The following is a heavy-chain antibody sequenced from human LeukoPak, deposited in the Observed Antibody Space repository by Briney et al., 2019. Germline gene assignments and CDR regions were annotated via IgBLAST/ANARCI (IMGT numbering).Heavy chain of an antibody. V-gene: IGHV1-46*03. CDR2: INPSGGST. CDR3: ARGAAAGTFDY. CDR1: GYTFTSYY. J-gene: IGHJ4*02. D-gene: IGHD6-13*01. Sequence: ASVKVSCKASGYTFTSYYTHWVRQAPGQGLEWMGIINPSGGSTSYAQKFQGRVTMTGDTSTSTVYMELSSLRSEDTAVYYCARGAAAGTFDYWGQGTLVTVSS.